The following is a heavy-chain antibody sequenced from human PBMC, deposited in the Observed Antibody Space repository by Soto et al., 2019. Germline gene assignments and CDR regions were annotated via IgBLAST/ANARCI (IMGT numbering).Heavy chain of an antibody. Sequence: QTLSLTCTVSGGSISSGDYYWSWIRQPPGKGLEWIGYIYYSGSTYYNPSLKSRVTISVDTSKNQFSLKLSSVTAADTAVYYCARDYDSSGYYKYWGQGTLVTVSS. V-gene: IGHV4-30-4*01. D-gene: IGHD3-22*01. CDR3: ARDYDSSGYYKY. CDR1: GGSISSGDYY. J-gene: IGHJ4*02. CDR2: IYYSGST.